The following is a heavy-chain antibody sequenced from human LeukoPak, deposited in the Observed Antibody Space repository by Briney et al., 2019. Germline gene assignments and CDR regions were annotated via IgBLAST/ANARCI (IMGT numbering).Heavy chain of an antibody. J-gene: IGHJ4*02. CDR2: ISSSSSYI. V-gene: IGHV3-21*04. CDR1: GFTFSSYS. Sequence: GGSLRLSCAASGFTFSSYSMNWVRQAPGKGLGWVSSISSSSSYIYYADSVKGRFTISRDNAKNSMYLQMNSLRAEDTAVYYCAREGPTWSGDSPEDYWGQGTLVTVSS. CDR3: AREGPTWSGDSPEDY. D-gene: IGHD3-10*01.